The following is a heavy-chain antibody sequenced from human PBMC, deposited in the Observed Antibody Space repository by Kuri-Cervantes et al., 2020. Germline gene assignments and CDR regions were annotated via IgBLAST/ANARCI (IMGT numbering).Heavy chain of an antibody. D-gene: IGHD5-24*01. J-gene: IGHJ2*01. CDR1: GYTFTSYG. CDR3: ARCLRARDGYNYNWYFDL. Sequence: ASAKVSCKASGYTFTSYGISWVRQAPGQGLEWMGWISAYNGNTNYAQKFQGRVTITADESTSTAYMELSSLRSEDAAVYYCARCLRARDGYNYNWYFDLWGRGTLVTVSS. CDR2: ISAYNGNT. V-gene: IGHV1-18*01.